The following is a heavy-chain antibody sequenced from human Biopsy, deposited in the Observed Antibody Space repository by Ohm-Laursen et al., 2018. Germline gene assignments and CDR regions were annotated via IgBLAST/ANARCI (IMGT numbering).Heavy chain of an antibody. V-gene: IGHV1-2*02. CDR3: ARDPLNGHKHFDY. CDR2: INCKTGAT. D-gene: IGHD2-8*01. Sequence: ATVKISCKASSYTFTDYNIHWMRQASGQGLEWLGYINCKTGATNYAQKFQGTVTMTRDTSISTAYLALGSLRSADTAIYYCARDPLNGHKHFDYWGQGSLVTVSS. CDR1: SYTFTDYN. J-gene: IGHJ4*02.